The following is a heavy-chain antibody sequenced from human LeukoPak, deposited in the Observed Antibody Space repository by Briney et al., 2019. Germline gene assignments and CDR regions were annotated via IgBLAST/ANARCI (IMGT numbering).Heavy chain of an antibody. D-gene: IGHD1-26*01. J-gene: IGHJ4*02. CDR1: GYTFTGYY. V-gene: IGHV1-2*02. CDR2: INPNSGGT. Sequence: AAVKVCFQASGYTFTGYYMHWVRQAPGQGLEWMGWINPNSGGTNYAQKFQGRVTMTRDTSISTAYMELSRLRSDDTAVYYCARDRGWDFDYWGQGTLVTVSS. CDR3: ARDRGWDFDY.